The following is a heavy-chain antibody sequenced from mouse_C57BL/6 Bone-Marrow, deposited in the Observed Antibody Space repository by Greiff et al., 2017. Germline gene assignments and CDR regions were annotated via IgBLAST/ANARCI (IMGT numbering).Heavy chain of an antibody. CDR1: GFSLTSYG. CDR3: AKRGYYYGLDY. D-gene: IGHD1-1*01. V-gene: IGHV2-5*01. Sequence: QVQLKESGPGLVQPSQRLSITCTVSGFSLTSYGVHWVRQSPGKGLEWLGVIWSGGSTDYNAAFMSRLRITKDNSKSQVFFKMNSLQADDTAIYDFAKRGYYYGLDYWGQGTTLTVSS. J-gene: IGHJ2*01. CDR2: IWSGGST.